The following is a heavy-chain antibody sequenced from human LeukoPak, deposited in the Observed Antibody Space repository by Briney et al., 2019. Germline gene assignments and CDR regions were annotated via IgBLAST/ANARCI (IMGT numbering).Heavy chain of an antibody. CDR2: IYNSGST. Sequence: SETLSLTCTVSGGSISGYYWSWIRQPPGKGLEWIGYIYNSGSTNYNPSLKSRVTMSVDTSKNQFSLKLSSVTAADTAVYYCARGERPDWYCSGGSCYGYYGMDVWGQGTTVTVSS. CDR1: GGSISGYY. CDR3: ARGERPDWYCSGGSCYGYYGMDV. J-gene: IGHJ6*02. V-gene: IGHV4-59*12. D-gene: IGHD2-15*01.